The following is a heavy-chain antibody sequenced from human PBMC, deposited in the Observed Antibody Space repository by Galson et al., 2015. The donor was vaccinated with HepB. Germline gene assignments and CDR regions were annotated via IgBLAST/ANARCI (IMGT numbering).Heavy chain of an antibody. CDR3: ARDQGSDGMDS. D-gene: IGHD5-24*01. Sequence: CAISGDSVSSNTAGWNWIRQSPSRGLECLGRTYYRSKWYSEYALSVRNRIIVSPDTSKNQFSLQLNSVTPEDTAVYYCARDQGSDGMDSWGQGTLVTVSS. CDR2: TYYRSKWYS. CDR1: GDSVSSNTAG. J-gene: IGHJ4*02. V-gene: IGHV6-1*01.